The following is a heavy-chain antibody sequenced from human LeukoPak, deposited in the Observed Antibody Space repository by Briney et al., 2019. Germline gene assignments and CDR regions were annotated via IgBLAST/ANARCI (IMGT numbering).Heavy chain of an antibody. CDR3: GKLYGASSGDFDY. Sequence: PGGSLRLSCAASGFTVSSNYMSWVRQAPGKGLEWVSVIYSGGSTYYADSVKGRFTISRDNSKNTLYLQMNSLRAEDTAVYDCGKLYGASSGDFDYWGQGTLVTVSS. CDR1: GFTVSSNY. CDR2: IYSGGST. D-gene: IGHD4-17*01. J-gene: IGHJ4*02. V-gene: IGHV3-53*01.